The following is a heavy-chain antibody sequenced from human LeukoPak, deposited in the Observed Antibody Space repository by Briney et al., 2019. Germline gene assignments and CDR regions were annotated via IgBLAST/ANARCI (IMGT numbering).Heavy chain of an antibody. J-gene: IGHJ3*02. CDR1: GFTFSSYA. Sequence: PGGSLRLSCAASGFTFSSYAMSWARQAPGKGLEWVSAISGSGGSTYYADSVKGRFTISRDNSKNTLYLQMNSLRAEDTAVYYCAKGLTRWFGELFGAFDIWGQGTMVTVSS. V-gene: IGHV3-23*01. CDR3: AKGLTRWFGELFGAFDI. D-gene: IGHD3-10*01. CDR2: ISGSGGST.